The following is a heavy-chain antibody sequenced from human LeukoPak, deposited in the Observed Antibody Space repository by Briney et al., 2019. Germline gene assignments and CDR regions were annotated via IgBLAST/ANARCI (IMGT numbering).Heavy chain of an antibody. CDR1: GFTFSSYA. V-gene: IGHV3-23*01. Sequence: GGSLRLSCAASGFTFSSYAMSWVRQAPGKGLEWVSAISGSGGSTYYADSVKGRFTISRDNSKNTLYLQMNSLRAEDTAVYYCAWTTVKNPGLFDYWGQGTLVTVSS. CDR2: ISGSGGST. J-gene: IGHJ4*02. D-gene: IGHD4-17*01. CDR3: AWTTVKNPGLFDY.